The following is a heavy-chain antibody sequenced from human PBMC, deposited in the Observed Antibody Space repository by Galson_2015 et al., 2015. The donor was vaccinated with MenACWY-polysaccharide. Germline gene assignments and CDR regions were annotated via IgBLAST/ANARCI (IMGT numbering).Heavy chain of an antibody. CDR3: ARVAAYYDILTGYSPYYGMDV. D-gene: IGHD3-9*01. CDR2: IGTAGDT. V-gene: IGHV3-13*01. Sequence: SLRLSCAASGFTFSSYDMHWVRQATGKGLEWVSAIGTAGDTYYPGSVKGRFTISRENAKNSLYLQMNSLRAGDTAVYYCARVAAYYDILTGYSPYYGMDVWGQGTTVTVSS. CDR1: GFTFSSYD. J-gene: IGHJ6*02.